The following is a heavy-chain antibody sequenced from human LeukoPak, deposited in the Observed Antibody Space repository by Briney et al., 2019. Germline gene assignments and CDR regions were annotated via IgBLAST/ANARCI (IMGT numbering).Heavy chain of an antibody. CDR2: ISSSGATI. J-gene: IGHJ3*02. Sequence: PGGSLRLSCAASGFTFSSYEMNWVRQAPGKGLEWVPYISSSGATIYYADSVKGRFTISRDNAKSSLYLQMNSLRAEDTAVYYCARPTAVGAAPRAFDIWGQGTMVTVSS. CDR1: GFTFSSYE. V-gene: IGHV3-48*03. CDR3: ARPTAVGAAPRAFDI. D-gene: IGHD2-15*01.